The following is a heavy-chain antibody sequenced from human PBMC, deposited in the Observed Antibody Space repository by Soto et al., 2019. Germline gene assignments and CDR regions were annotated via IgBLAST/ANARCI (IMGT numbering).Heavy chain of an antibody. V-gene: IGHV3-7*01. CDR1: GFTFSSYW. CDR2: IKQDGSEK. D-gene: IGHD5-12*01. Sequence: GGSLRLSCAASGFTFSSYWMSWVRQAPGKGLEWVANIKQDGSEKYYVDSVKGRFTISRDNAKNSLYLQMNSLRAEDTAVYYCASPSGYSGSEPFDYWGQGTLVTVSS. CDR3: ASPSGYSGSEPFDY. J-gene: IGHJ4*02.